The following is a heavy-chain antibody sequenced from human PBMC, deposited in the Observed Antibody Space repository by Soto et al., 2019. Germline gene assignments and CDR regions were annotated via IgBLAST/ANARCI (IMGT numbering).Heavy chain of an antibody. Sequence: LRLSCAASGFTFSSYGMHWVRQAPGKGLEWVAVISYDGSNKYYADSVKGRFTISRDNSKNTLYLQMNSLRAEDTAVYYCAKDTQVVAATDYFDYWGQGTLVTVSS. J-gene: IGHJ4*02. CDR2: ISYDGSNK. D-gene: IGHD2-15*01. CDR1: GFTFSSYG. V-gene: IGHV3-30*18. CDR3: AKDTQVVAATDYFDY.